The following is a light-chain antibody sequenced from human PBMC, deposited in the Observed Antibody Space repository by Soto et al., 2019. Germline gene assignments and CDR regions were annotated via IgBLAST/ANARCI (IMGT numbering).Light chain of an antibody. CDR3: SSYTGGNPSDV. V-gene: IGLV2-8*01. CDR1: SSDVGGYDY. CDR2: EVT. Sequence: QSALTQPPSASGSPGQSVTISCTGISSDVGGYDYVSWYQQHPGKAPKLMIYEVTIRPSGVSDRFSGSKSGNTASLTVSGLQAEDEADYYCSSYTGGNPSDVFGTGTKLTVL. J-gene: IGLJ1*01.